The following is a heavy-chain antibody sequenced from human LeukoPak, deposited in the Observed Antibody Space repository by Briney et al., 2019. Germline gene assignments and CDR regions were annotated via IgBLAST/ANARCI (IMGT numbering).Heavy chain of an antibody. CDR3: ARDRSGYDHLDY. Sequence: SETLSLTRAVYGGSFSGYYWSWIRQPPGKGLEWIGYIYYSGSTYYNPSLKSRITISVDTSKNQFSLKLSSVTAADTAVYYCARDRSGYDHLDYWGQGTLVTVSS. J-gene: IGHJ4*02. V-gene: IGHV4-30-4*01. CDR1: GGSFSGYY. CDR2: IYYSGST. D-gene: IGHD5-12*01.